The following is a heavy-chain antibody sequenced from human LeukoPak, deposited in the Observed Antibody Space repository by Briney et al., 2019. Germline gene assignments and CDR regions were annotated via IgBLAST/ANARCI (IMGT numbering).Heavy chain of an antibody. Sequence: GGSLRLSCAGSGFIFNNYAMHWVRQPPGKGLEWVSGISWNSGSIDYADSVKGRFTISRDNAKNSLYLQLNSLRVEDTAFYYCAKDNRRHYTSGPNPDSLHWGQGALVTVSS. CDR2: ISWNSGSI. CDR1: GFIFNNYA. CDR3: AKDNRRHYTSGPNPDSLH. D-gene: IGHD6-19*01. V-gene: IGHV3-9*01. J-gene: IGHJ4*02.